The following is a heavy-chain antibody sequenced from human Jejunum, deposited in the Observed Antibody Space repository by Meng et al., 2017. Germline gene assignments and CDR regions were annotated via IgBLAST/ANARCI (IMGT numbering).Heavy chain of an antibody. Sequence: GESLKIFCVGVSGFTLSGYWMSWVRQAPGKGLEWVAYIKQDGTEKDYVDSVKGRFTISRDNAKNSVYLQMNSLRVDDTAVYYCARGNNWFDPWGQGTLVTVSS. CDR3: ARGNNWFDP. CDR2: IKQDGTEK. V-gene: IGHV3-7*01. J-gene: IGHJ5*02. CDR1: GFTLSGYW.